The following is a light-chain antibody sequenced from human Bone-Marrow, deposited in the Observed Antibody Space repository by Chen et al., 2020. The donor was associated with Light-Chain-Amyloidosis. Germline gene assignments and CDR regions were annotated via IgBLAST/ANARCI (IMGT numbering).Light chain of an antibody. V-gene: IGLV3-1*01. J-gene: IGLJ2*01. CDR2: QDI. CDR3: QAWDSSTAV. Sequence: SYELTPSPSVSVSPGQTASITCSGDNLGDKYDGGYQQKPGQSPVLVNYQDITRPSGIPERFSAPNSVNTATLTISGTHARDEADYYCQAWDSSTAVFGGGTKLTVL. CDR1: NLGDKY.